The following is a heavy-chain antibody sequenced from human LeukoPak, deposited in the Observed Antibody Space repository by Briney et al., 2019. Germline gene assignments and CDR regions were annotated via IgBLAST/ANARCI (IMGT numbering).Heavy chain of an antibody. CDR3: ARRRAAAGDEEYYFDF. D-gene: IGHD6-13*01. CDR1: GVSLFPNY. J-gene: IGHJ4*02. CDR2: INHNGSI. V-gene: IGHV4-34*01. Sequence: SETLSLTCAVYGVSLFPNYWSWIRQPPGKGLQWLGEINHNGSINHKPSLKSRVTISVDTSKNQFSLKVTSVTAADTAVYYCARRRAAAGDEEYYFDFWGQGALVSVSS.